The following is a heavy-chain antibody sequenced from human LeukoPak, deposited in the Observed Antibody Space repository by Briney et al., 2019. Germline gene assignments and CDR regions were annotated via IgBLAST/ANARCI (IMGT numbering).Heavy chain of an antibody. CDR1: GYTFTGHY. CDR2: INPNSGGT. V-gene: IGHV1-2*02. J-gene: IGHJ3*02. CDR3: ARCSTPHWIFDAFDI. D-gene: IGHD1-1*01. Sequence: ASVKVSCKASGYTFTGHYMHWVRQAPGQGPEWMGWINPNSGGTNYAQKFQGRVTMTRDTSISTAYMELSGLRSDDTAAYYCARCSTPHWIFDAFDIWGQGTMVTVSS.